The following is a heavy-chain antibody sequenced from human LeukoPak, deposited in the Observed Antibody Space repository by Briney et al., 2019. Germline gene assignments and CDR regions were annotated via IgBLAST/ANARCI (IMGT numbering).Heavy chain of an antibody. CDR2: IIPFGDIT. D-gene: IGHD6-19*01. J-gene: IGHJ4*02. V-gene: IGHV1-69*04. Sequence: SVKVSCKASGDTFSSYSINWVRQAPGQGLEWMGRIIPFGDITNYAQNFQDRVTIIADRSTSTAYMELSNLKSQDTAVFYCARGTYSGFYFPLGSWGQGTLVTVAS. CDR3: ARGTYSGFYFPLGS. CDR1: GDTFSSYS.